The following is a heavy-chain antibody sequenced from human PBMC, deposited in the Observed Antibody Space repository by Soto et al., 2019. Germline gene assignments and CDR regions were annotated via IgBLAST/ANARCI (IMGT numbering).Heavy chain of an antibody. Sequence: PXXTXXXTXAXSGFSLSTSGVGVXXIRQPPGKALEWLAVIYWDDSKHYSPSLRSRLTITKDTSKNQVVLTMTNMDPMDTGTYYCAHKGPEDWPLDYWGQGTLVTVS. J-gene: IGHJ4*02. D-gene: IGHD3-9*01. V-gene: IGHV2-5*02. CDR2: IYWDDSK. CDR1: GFSLSTSGVG. CDR3: AHKGPEDWPLDY.